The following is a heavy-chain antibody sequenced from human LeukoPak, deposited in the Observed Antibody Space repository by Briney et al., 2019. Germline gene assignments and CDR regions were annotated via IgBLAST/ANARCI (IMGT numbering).Heavy chain of an antibody. J-gene: IGHJ4*02. V-gene: IGHV4-34*01. CDR3: ARDPDSSGYRDY. CDR2: INHRGST. D-gene: IGHD3-22*01. CDR1: GGSFSGYY. Sequence: SETLSLTCAVYGGSFSGYYWSWIRQPPGKGLEWIGEINHRGSTNYNPSLKSRVTVSLDTSKNQFSLKLSSVTAADTAVYYCARDPDSSGYRDYWGQGTLVTVSS.